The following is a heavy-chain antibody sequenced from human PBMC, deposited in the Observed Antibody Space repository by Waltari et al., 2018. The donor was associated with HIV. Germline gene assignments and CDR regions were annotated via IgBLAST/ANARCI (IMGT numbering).Heavy chain of an antibody. CDR1: GLSFSNYA. V-gene: IGHV3-23*01. Sequence: EVQLLESVGGLVQPGGSLTLSCAASGLSFSNYAMSWVCQAPGKGLEWVSTIRNSGDNTHYADSVKGRFTISRDNSKNTLYLQMSSPRAEDTAVYYCAKDRRGHYYVYEIDYWGQGTLVTVSS. CDR2: IRNSGDNT. CDR3: AKDRRGHYYVYEIDY. J-gene: IGHJ4*02. D-gene: IGHD3-16*01.